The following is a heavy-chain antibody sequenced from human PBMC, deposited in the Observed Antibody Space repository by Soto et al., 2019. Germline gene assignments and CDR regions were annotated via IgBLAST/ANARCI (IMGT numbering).Heavy chain of an antibody. V-gene: IGHV3-30-3*01. CDR3: ARAPPYCISTSCYVSYYFDY. J-gene: IGHJ4*02. CDR2: ISYDGSNK. CDR1: GFTFSSYA. Sequence: GGSLRLSCAASGFTFSSYAMHWVRQAPGKGLEWVAVISYDGSNKYYADSVKGRFTISRDNSKNTLYLQMNSLRAEDTAVYYCARAPPYCISTSCYVSYYFDYWGQGTLVTVSS. D-gene: IGHD2-2*01.